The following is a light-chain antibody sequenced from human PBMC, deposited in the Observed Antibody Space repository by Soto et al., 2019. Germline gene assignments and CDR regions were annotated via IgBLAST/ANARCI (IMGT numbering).Light chain of an antibody. CDR3: QQSNNYPWT. V-gene: IGKV1-5*03. J-gene: IGKJ1*01. CDR2: EAS. Sequence: DIQMTQSPSTLSASVGDRVTITCRASQSISFYLAWYQQKPGKAPKLLIYEASGLESGVPSRFSGSGSGTEFTLTISSLQPDDFATYYCQQSNNYPWTFGQGTKVEVK. CDR1: QSISFY.